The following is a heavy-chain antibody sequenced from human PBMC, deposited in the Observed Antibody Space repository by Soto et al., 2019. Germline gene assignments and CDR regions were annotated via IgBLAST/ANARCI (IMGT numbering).Heavy chain of an antibody. D-gene: IGHD3-22*01. Sequence: SVKVSCKASGGTFSRYAISWVRQAPGQGLEWMGGIIPIFGTANYAQKFQGRVTITADESTSTAYMELSSLRSEDTAVYYCARVSYYYDSSGYAPNWFDPWGQGTLVTSPQ. CDR2: IIPIFGTA. CDR1: GGTFSRYA. CDR3: ARVSYYYDSSGYAPNWFDP. J-gene: IGHJ5*02. V-gene: IGHV1-69*13.